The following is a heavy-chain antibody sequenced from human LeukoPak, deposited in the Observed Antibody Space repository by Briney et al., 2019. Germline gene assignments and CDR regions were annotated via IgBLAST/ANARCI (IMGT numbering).Heavy chain of an antibody. D-gene: IGHD3-10*01. CDR2: ISPYNGNT. CDR1: GYTFSSHS. J-gene: IGHJ4*02. Sequence: ASVKVSCKSSGYTFSSHSMNWVRQAPGQGLEWWGWISPYNGNTKYAQKIQGRATMTTDTSTSTAYLELRSLRSDDTAVYYCARGEYDLLGDYWGQGTLVTVSS. V-gene: IGHV1-18*01. CDR3: ARGEYDLLGDY.